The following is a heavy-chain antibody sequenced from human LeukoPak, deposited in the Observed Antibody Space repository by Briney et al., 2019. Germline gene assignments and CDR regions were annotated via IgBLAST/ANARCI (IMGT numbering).Heavy chain of an antibody. V-gene: IGHV3-30*04. J-gene: IGHJ4*02. CDR1: GFTFSSYA. Sequence: GRSLRLSCAASGFTFSSYAMHWVRQAPGKGLEWVAAISYDGSNKYYADSVKGRFTISRDNSKNTLYVQMNSLRAEDTAVYYCARDSAYGSGSYYSWGQGTLVTVSS. CDR3: ARDSAYGSGSYYS. CDR2: ISYDGSNK. D-gene: IGHD3-10*01.